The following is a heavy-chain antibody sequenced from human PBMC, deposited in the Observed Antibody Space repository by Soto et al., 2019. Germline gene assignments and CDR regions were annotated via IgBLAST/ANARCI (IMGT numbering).Heavy chain of an antibody. CDR2: IKQDGSEK. CDR1: GFTFSSYW. D-gene: IGHD2-2*01. Sequence: EVQLVESGGGLVQPGGSLRLSCAASGFTFSSYWMSWVRQAPGKGLEWVANIKQDGSEKYYVDSVKGRFTISRDNAKNSLYLQMNSLRAEDMGVYDCARKLGYCSSISCPGGAFDIWGQGTMVTVSS. V-gene: IGHV3-7*01. J-gene: IGHJ3*02. CDR3: ARKLGYCSSISCPGGAFDI.